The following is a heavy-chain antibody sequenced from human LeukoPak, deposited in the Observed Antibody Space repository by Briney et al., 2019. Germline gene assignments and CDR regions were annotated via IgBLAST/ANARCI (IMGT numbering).Heavy chain of an antibody. J-gene: IGHJ3*02. V-gene: IGHV4-4*07. D-gene: IGHD3-9*01. Sequence: SETLSLPCTVSGGSISSYYWAWIRQPAGKGLEWIGRIYTSGSTYYNPSLKSRVTISVDTSKNQFSLKLSSVTAADTAVYYCVRREREYDILTGYFLGAFDIWGQGTMVTVSS. CDR1: GGSISSYY. CDR3: VRREREYDILTGYFLGAFDI. CDR2: IYTSGST.